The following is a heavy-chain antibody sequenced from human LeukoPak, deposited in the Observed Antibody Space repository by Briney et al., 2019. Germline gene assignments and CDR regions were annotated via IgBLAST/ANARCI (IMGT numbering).Heavy chain of an antibody. CDR1: GYTFTSYG. CDR2: MNPNSGNT. Sequence: ASVKVSCKASGYTFTSYGINWVRQATGQGLEWMGWMNPNSGNTGYAQKFQGRVTITRNTSISTAYMELSSLRSEDTAVYYCARVGRYDYVWGSYRYLDYWGQGTLVTVSS. CDR3: ARVGRYDYVWGSYRYLDY. V-gene: IGHV1-8*03. J-gene: IGHJ4*02. D-gene: IGHD3-16*02.